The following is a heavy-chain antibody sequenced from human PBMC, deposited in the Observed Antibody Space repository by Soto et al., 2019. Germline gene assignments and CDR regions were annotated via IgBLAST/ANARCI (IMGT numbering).Heavy chain of an antibody. Sequence: EVQLLESGGGLVQPGGSLRLSCAASGFTFTSYAMSWVRQAPGMGLEWVSYISGSGGNTYYADSVKGRFTISRDNSNKTLYLQMNSLRGEDTAVYYCARGDYNAYWGQGTLVTVSS. J-gene: IGHJ4*02. V-gene: IGHV3-23*01. CDR2: ISGSGGNT. CDR1: GFTFTSYA. CDR3: ARGDYNAY. D-gene: IGHD4-17*01.